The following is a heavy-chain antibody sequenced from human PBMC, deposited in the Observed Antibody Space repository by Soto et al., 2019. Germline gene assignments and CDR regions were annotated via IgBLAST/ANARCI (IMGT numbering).Heavy chain of an antibody. J-gene: IGHJ4*02. CDR3: AKSFWSGYYMGAY. D-gene: IGHD3-3*01. CDR2: ISGSGGST. V-gene: IGHV3-23*01. Sequence: GGSLRLSCAASGGPFSSYATSWVRQAPGKGLEWVSAISGSGGSTYYADSMKGRFTISRDNSKNTLYLQMNGLRAEDTAVYYCAKSFWSGYYMGAYWGQGTLVTVSS. CDR1: GGPFSSYA.